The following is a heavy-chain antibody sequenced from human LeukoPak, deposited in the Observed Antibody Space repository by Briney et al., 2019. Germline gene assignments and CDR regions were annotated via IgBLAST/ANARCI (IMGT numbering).Heavy chain of an antibody. D-gene: IGHD6-19*01. CDR2: IYYSGST. CDR3: ARDRPRYSSGWNAFDI. J-gene: IGHJ3*02. V-gene: IGHV4-59*01. CDR1: GGSISSYY. Sequence: SETLSLTCTVSGGSISSYYWSWIRQPPGKGLEWIGYIYYSGSTNYNPSLKRRVTISVDTSRNQFSLKLSSVTAADTAVYYCARDRPRYSSGWNAFDIWGQGTMVTVSS.